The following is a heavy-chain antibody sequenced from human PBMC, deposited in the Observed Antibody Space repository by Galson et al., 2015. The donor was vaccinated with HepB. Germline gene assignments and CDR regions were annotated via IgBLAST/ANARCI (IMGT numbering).Heavy chain of an antibody. D-gene: IGHD3-16*02. CDR2: ISYDGSNY. CDR3: AKDHRYFDY. Sequence: SLRLSCAASGFTFSSHGMFWVRQAPGKGLEWVAVISYDGSNYYYTDSVKGRFTISRDNSKNTLYLQMNSLRAEDTAVYYCAKDHRYFDYWGQGTLVTVSS. CDR1: GFTFSSHG. J-gene: IGHJ4*02. V-gene: IGHV3-30*18.